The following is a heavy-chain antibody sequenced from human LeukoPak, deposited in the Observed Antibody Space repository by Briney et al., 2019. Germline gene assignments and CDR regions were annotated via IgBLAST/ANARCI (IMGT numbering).Heavy chain of an antibody. Sequence: SETLSLTCTVSGGSISSYYWSWIRQPPGNGLEWIGYIYYSGSTNYNPSLKSRVTISVDTSKNQFSLKLSSVTAADTAVYYCAKYVWGSYPTFEDYWGQGTLVTVSS. J-gene: IGHJ4*02. CDR2: IYYSGST. CDR1: GGSISSYY. CDR3: AKYVWGSYPTFEDY. V-gene: IGHV4-59*01. D-gene: IGHD3-16*02.